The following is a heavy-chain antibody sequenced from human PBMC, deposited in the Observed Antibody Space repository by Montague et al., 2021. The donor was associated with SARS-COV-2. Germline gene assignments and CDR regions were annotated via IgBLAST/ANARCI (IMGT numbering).Heavy chain of an antibody. J-gene: IGHJ6*02. V-gene: IGHV4-59*01. CDR3: ARNLVVHYWYGMDV. Sequence: SETRPTCTVAGGSISSYYWSWIRQPPGKGLEWIGYINYSGSTNYNPSLKSRVTISVDTSKNQFSLNLSSVTAADTAVYYCARNLVVHYWYGMDVWGQGTTVTVSS. D-gene: IGHD2-15*01. CDR1: GGSISSYY. CDR2: INYSGST.